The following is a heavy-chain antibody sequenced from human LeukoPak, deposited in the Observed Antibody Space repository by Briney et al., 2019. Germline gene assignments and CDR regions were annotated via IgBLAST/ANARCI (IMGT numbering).Heavy chain of an antibody. V-gene: IGHV3-30*02. D-gene: IGHD6-13*01. J-gene: IGHJ4*02. CDR1: GFTFSSYG. Sequence: PGGSLRLSCAASGFTFSSYGMHWVRQAPGKGLEWVAFIRYDGSNKYYADSVKGRFTISRDNSKNTLYLQMNSLRAEDTAVYYCARPPSSSSWYSGPYYFDYWGQGTLVTVSS. CDR2: IRYDGSNK. CDR3: ARPPSSSSWYSGPYYFDY.